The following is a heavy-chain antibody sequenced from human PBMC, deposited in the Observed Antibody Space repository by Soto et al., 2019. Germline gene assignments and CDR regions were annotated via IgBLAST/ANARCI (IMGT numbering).Heavy chain of an antibody. D-gene: IGHD6-19*01. J-gene: IGHJ4*02. CDR2: INAGNGNT. CDR1: GYTFTSYA. Sequence: ASVSVSCKASGYTFTSYAMHWVRQAPGQRLEWMGWINAGNGNTKYSQKFQGRVTITRDTSASTAYMELSSLRSEDTAVYYCAREGYRWLVLYYFDYWGQGTLVTVSS. V-gene: IGHV1-3*01. CDR3: AREGYRWLVLYYFDY.